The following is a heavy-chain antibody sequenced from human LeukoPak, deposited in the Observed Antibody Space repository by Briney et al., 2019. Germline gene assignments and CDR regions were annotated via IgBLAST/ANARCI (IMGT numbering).Heavy chain of an antibody. CDR1: GRPISSNY. V-gene: IGHV4-4*07. Sequence: SETLPHTCTVSGRPISSNYWRWIRQPAGKGLEWIGRIYTSGSTHYNASLQSRVTMSVDTSKNPLSLKLSSVTAADPAVLYWARDWGSDYIYGMDVWGQGTTLSVSS. CDR2: IYTSGST. D-gene: IGHD3-10*01. CDR3: ARDWGSDYIYGMDV. J-gene: IGHJ6*02.